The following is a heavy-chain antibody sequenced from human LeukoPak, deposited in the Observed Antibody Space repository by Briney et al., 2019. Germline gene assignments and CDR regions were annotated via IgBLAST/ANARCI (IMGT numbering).Heavy chain of an antibody. CDR3: SKSAVAGTHYYYYDMDV. CDR1: GFNFGSYG. D-gene: IGHD6-19*01. J-gene: IGHJ6*02. CDR2: ISYDGSHE. Sequence: GGSLRLSCAASGFNFGSYGMHWVRQPPGKGLEWVAVISYDGSHEYYADSVKGRFTISRGSSRNTLYLQMDSLRPEDTAMYYCSKSAVAGTHYYYYDMDVWGQGTTVTVSS. V-gene: IGHV3-30*18.